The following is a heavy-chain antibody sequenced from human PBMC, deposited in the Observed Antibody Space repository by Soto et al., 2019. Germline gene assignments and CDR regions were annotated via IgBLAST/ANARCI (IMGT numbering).Heavy chain of an antibody. Sequence: GGSLRLSCAASGFTFSSYAMTWVRQAPGRGLEWVSAISGSGSPTYYADSVRGRFTISRDNSKNTLYLQMNSLRADDTAVYYCARDMSGGTYNYYYGMDVWGQGTTVTVSS. CDR1: GFTFSSYA. J-gene: IGHJ6*02. D-gene: IGHD1-26*01. CDR3: ARDMSGGTYNYYYGMDV. CDR2: ISGSGSPT. V-gene: IGHV3-23*01.